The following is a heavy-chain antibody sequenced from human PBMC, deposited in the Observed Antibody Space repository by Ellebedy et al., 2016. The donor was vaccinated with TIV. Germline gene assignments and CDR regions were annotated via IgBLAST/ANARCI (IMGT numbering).Heavy chain of an antibody. CDR3: GRLRAYSSSWFVDL. D-gene: IGHD6-13*01. Sequence: AASVKVSCKASRYNFTTYGITWVRQAPGQGLEWMGWISPYNGNTKYVQRLKGRVTMTADRSTRTGYMDLSGLTSDDTAIYYCGRLRAYSSSWFVDLWGQGTLVTVSS. J-gene: IGHJ5*02. CDR1: RYNFTTYG. CDR2: ISPYNGNT. V-gene: IGHV1-18*01.